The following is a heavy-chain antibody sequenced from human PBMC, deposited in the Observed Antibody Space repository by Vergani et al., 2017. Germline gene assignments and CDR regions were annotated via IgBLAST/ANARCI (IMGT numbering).Heavy chain of an antibody. CDR3: ARGLSGSYLTPVDH. CDR1: GFTVSSNY. V-gene: IGHV3-53*01. J-gene: IGHJ4*02. D-gene: IGHD1-26*01. Sequence: EVQLVESGGGLIQPGGSLRLSCAASGFTVSSNYMSWVRQAPGKGLEWDSVIYSGGSTYYADSVKGRFTVSRDNSKNTLYLQMNSLRAEDAAVYYCARGLSGSYLTPVDHWGRGTLVTVSS. CDR2: IYSGGST.